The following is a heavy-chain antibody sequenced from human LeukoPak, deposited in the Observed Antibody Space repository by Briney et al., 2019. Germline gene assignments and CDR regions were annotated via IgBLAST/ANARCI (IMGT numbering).Heavy chain of an antibody. J-gene: IGHJ3*02. CDR3: ARDGTYAVPRAFDI. CDR1: GGSISSSNW. Sequence: SGTLSLTCAVSGGSISSSNWWSWVRQPPGKGLEWIGEIYHSGSTNYNPSLESRVTMSVDKSKNQFSLKLSSVTAADTAVYYCARDGTYAVPRAFDIWGQGTMVTVSS. V-gene: IGHV4-4*02. CDR2: IYHSGST. D-gene: IGHD2-2*01.